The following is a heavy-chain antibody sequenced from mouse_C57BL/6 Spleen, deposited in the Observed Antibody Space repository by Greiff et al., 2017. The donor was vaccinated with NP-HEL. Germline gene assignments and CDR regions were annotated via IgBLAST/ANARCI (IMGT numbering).Heavy chain of an antibody. CDR3: ARRDVYDRDWYFDV. CDR2: INPNNGGT. CDR1: GYTFTDYN. V-gene: IGHV1-22*01. J-gene: IGHJ1*03. D-gene: IGHD2-2*01. Sequence: EVQLQQSGPELVKPGASVKMSCKASGYTFTDYNMHWVKQSHGKSLEWIGYINPNNGGTSYNQQFQGKATLTVTKSSRPAYMELRSLTSEDSAVYYCARRDVYDRDWYFDVWGTGTTVTVSS.